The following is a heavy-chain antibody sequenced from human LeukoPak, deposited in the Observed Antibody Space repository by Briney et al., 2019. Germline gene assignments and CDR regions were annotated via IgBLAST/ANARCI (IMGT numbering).Heavy chain of an antibody. J-gene: IGHJ4*02. CDR3: ARQGNTVIIDY. CDR1: GYTFTSYH. V-gene: IGHV1-46*01. CDR2: INPSGGST. Sequence: ASVKVSCKASGYTFTSYHMHWVRQAPGQGLEWMGIINPSGGSTSYAQKFQGRVTMTRDMSTSTVYMGLSSLRSEDTAVYYCARQGNTVIIDYWGQGTLVTVSS. D-gene: IGHD4-17*01.